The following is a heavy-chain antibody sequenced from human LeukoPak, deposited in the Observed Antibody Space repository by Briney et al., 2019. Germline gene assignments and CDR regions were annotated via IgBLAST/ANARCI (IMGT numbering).Heavy chain of an antibody. Sequence: GGSLRLSCAASGFTLSSHPMNWVRQAPGKGLEWVSYIGNDGRMMYYADSVKGRFTISRDSAKNSLYLQMNSLGADDTAVYYCARDASHFDSSGYFHNYYYGMDVWGQGTTVAVSS. CDR3: ARDASHFDSSGYFHNYYYGMDV. D-gene: IGHD3-22*01. V-gene: IGHV3-48*03. J-gene: IGHJ6*02. CDR2: IGNDGRMM. CDR1: GFTLSSHP.